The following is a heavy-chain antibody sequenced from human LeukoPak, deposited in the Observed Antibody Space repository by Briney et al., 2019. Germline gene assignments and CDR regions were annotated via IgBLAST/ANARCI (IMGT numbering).Heavy chain of an antibody. J-gene: IGHJ6*04. CDR3: AKPTTVRRGGDGMDV. CDR2: ISGSGGST. V-gene: IGHV3-23*01. Sequence: GGSLRLSCAASGFTFSSYAMSWVRQAPGKGLEWVSAISGSGGSTYYADSVKGRFTISRDNSKNTLYLQMNSLRAEDTAVYYCAKPTTVRRGGDGMDVWGKGTTVTVSS. CDR1: GFTFSSYA. D-gene: IGHD4-17*01.